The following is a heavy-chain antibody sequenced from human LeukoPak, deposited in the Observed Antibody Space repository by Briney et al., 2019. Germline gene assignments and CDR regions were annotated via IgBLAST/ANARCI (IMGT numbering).Heavy chain of an antibody. V-gene: IGHV1-46*01. CDR1: GYTFTSDY. D-gene: IGHD4/OR15-4a*01. J-gene: IGHJ4*02. CDR3: ARDLGDYGTPHDY. Sequence: GSVKVSCKASGYTFTSDYMHWVRQAPGQGLEWMGIINPSGGSTSYAQKFQGRVTMTRDTSTSTVYMELSSLRSEDTAVYYCARDLGDYGTPHDYWGQGTLVTVSS. CDR2: INPSGGST.